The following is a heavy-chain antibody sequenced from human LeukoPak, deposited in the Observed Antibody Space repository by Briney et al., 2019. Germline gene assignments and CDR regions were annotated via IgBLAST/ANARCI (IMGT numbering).Heavy chain of an antibody. CDR3: ARRFLDPVKGWFDP. D-gene: IGHD3-3*01. CDR1: GGSFSGYY. J-gene: IGHJ5*02. Sequence: SETLSLTCAVYGGSFSGYYWSWIRQPPGKGLEWIGEINHSGSTNYNPSLKSRVTISVDTSKNQFSLKLSSVTAADTAVYYCARRFLDPVKGWFDPWGQGTLVTVSS. CDR2: INHSGST. V-gene: IGHV4-34*01.